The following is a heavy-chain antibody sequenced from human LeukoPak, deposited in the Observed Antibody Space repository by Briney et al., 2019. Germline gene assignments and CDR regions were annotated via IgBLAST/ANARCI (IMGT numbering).Heavy chain of an antibody. D-gene: IGHD6-19*01. Sequence: PGGSLRLSCAASGFTFSSYAMSWVRQAPGKGLEWVSAISGSGGSTYYADSVKGRFTISRDNSKNTLYLQMNSLRAEDTAVYYCAKVLLRKQFAFVAFDPGGKGKMATVS. J-gene: IGHJ3*01. CDR1: GFTFSSYA. CDR2: ISGSGGST. V-gene: IGHV3-23*01. CDR3: AKVLLRKQFAFVAFDP.